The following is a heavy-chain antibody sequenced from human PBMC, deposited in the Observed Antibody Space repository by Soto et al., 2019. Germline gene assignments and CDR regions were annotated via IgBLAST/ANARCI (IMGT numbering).Heavy chain of an antibody. CDR1: GGTFSSYA. Sequence: ASVKVSCKASGGTFSSYAISWVRQAPGQGLEWMGGIIPIFGTANYAHKFQGRVTITADESTSTAYMELSSLRSEDTAVYYCAREFRYGDSFDYWGQGTLVTVSS. D-gene: IGHD4-17*01. J-gene: IGHJ4*02. V-gene: IGHV1-69*13. CDR2: IIPIFGTA. CDR3: AREFRYGDSFDY.